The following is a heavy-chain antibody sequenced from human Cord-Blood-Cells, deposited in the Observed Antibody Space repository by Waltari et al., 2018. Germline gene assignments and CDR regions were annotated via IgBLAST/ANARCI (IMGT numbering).Heavy chain of an antibody. Sequence: QVQLQESGPGLVKPSQTLSLTCTVSGGSISSGGYSWSWIRQHPGKGLEWIGYIYYSGSTYYNPSLKSRVTISVDTSKNQFSLKLGSVTAADTAVYYCASLGGSYYPKTFDYWGQGTLVTVSS. D-gene: IGHD1-26*01. J-gene: IGHJ4*02. CDR1: GGSISSGGYS. CDR3: ASLGGSYYPKTFDY. V-gene: IGHV4-31*03. CDR2: IYYSGST.